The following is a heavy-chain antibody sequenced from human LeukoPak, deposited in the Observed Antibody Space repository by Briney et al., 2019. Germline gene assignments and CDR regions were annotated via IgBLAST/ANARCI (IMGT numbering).Heavy chain of an antibody. J-gene: IGHJ4*02. CDR3: ARDRGYGGNFDY. Sequence: PGRSLRLSCAASGFTFSSYGMHWVRQAPGKGLEWVAVIWYDGSNKYYADSVKGRFTISRDKSKNTLYLQMNSLRAEDTAVYYCARDRGYGGNFDYWGQGTLVTVSS. D-gene: IGHD4-23*01. V-gene: IGHV3-33*01. CDR2: IWYDGSNK. CDR1: GFTFSSYG.